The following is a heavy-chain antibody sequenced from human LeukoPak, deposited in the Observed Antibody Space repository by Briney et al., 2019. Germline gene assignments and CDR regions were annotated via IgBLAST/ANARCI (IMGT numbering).Heavy chain of an antibody. V-gene: IGHV4-30-4*01. CDR1: GGSISSGDYY. CDR3: AGGRDYYDGSGHGPDAFDI. J-gene: IGHJ3*02. CDR2: IYYSGST. Sequence: SQTLSLTCTVSGGSISSGDYYWSWIRQPPGKGLEWIGYIYYSGSTYYNPSLKSRVTISVDTSKNQFSLKLSSVTAADTAVYYCAGGRDYYDGSGHGPDAFDIWGQGTMVTVSS. D-gene: IGHD3-22*01.